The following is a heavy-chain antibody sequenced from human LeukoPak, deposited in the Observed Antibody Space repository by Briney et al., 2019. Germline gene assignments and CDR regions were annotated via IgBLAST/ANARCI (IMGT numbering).Heavy chain of an antibody. D-gene: IGHD1-1*01. V-gene: IGHV3-30*02. Sequence: GRSLRLSCAASGFTFSSYGMHWVRQAPGKGLEWVAFIRYDGSNKYYADSVKGRFTISRDNSKNTLYLQMNSLRAEDTAVYYCAKDGTGTTFGYFDYWGQGTLVTVSS. CDR1: GFTFSSYG. CDR2: IRYDGSNK. J-gene: IGHJ4*02. CDR3: AKDGTGTTFGYFDY.